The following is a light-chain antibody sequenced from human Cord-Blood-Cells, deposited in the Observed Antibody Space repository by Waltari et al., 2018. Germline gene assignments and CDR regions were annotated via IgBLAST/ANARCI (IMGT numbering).Light chain of an antibody. V-gene: IGLV3-21*04. CDR3: QVWDSSSDHPNVV. CDR2: YDS. J-gene: IGLJ2*01. Sequence: SYVLTQPPSVSVAPGKTARITCGGNNIGRKSVHWYQQKPGQAPVLVIYYDSDRPSGIPERFSGSNSGNTATLTISRVEAGDEADYYCQVWDSSSDHPNVVFGGGTKLTVL. CDR1: NIGRKS.